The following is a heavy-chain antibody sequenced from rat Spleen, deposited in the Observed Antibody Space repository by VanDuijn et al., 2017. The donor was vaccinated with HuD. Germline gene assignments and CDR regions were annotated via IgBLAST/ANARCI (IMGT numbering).Heavy chain of an antibody. CDR2: INYDGSST. CDR3: ATDTFYDGTYYPGGFDY. Sequence: EVQLVESGGGLVQPGRSMKLSCAASGFTFSDHYVAWVRQAPTRGLEWVATINYDGSSTFYRDSVRARFTISRDNAKSTLYLQLDSLRSEDTATYYCATDTFYDGTYYPGGFDYWGQGVMVTVSS. D-gene: IGHD1-12*02. CDR1: GFTFSDHY. J-gene: IGHJ2*01. V-gene: IGHV5-20*01.